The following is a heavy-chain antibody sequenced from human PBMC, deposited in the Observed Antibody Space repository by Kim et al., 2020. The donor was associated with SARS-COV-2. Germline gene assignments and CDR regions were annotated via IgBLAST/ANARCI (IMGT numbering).Heavy chain of an antibody. Sequence: SETLSLTCTVSGGSISSYYWSWIRQPPGKGLEWIGYIYYSGSTNYNPSLKSRVTISVDTSKNQFSLKLSSVTAADTAVYYCARSYSSGWSFDYWGQGTLVTVSS. V-gene: IGHV4-59*13. CDR1: GGSISSYY. J-gene: IGHJ4*02. CDR3: ARSYSSGWSFDY. D-gene: IGHD6-19*01. CDR2: IYYSGST.